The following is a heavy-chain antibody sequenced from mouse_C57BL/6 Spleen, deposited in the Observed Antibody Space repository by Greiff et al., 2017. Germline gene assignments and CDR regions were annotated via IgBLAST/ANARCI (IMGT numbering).Heavy chain of an antibody. J-gene: IGHJ4*01. Sequence: VQLQQSGPELVKPGASVKISCKASGYTFTDYYMNWVKQSHGKSLEWIGDINPNNGGTSYNQKFKGKATLTVDKSSSTAYMELRSLTSEDSAVYYCARALLLRYAMDYWGQGTSVTVSS. CDR1: GYTFTDYY. CDR3: ARALLLRYAMDY. V-gene: IGHV1-26*01. D-gene: IGHD1-1*01. CDR2: INPNNGGT.